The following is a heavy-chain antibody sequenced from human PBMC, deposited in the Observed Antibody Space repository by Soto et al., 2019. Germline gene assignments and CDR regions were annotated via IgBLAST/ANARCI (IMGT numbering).Heavy chain of an antibody. CDR2: IYYSGST. D-gene: IGHD6-6*01. Sequence: SETLSLTCTVSRTSISSVDYYWSWIRQPPGKGLEWIGYIYYSGSTYYSPSLKSRVTISVDTSKNQFSLKLSSVTAADTAVYYCARERPDGARLDPWGQGTLVTVS. CDR3: ARERPDGARLDP. V-gene: IGHV4-30-4*01. CDR1: RTSISSVDYY. J-gene: IGHJ5*02.